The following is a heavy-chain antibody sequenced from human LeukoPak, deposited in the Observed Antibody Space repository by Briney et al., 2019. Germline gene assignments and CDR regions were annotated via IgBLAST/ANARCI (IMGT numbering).Heavy chain of an antibody. V-gene: IGHV3-23*01. J-gene: IGHJ4*02. CDR1: GFTFSSYA. D-gene: IGHD6-19*01. CDR2: ISGSGGST. CDR3: AKTAVAGSRTRCYFDY. Sequence: GGSLRLSCAASGFTFSSYAMSWVRQAPGKGLEWVSAISGSGGSTYYADSVKGRFTISRDNSKNTLYLQMNSLRAEDTAVYYCAKTAVAGSRTRCYFDYWGQGTLVTVSS.